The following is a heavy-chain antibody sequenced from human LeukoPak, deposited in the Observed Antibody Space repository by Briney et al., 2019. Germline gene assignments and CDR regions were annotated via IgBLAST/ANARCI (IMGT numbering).Heavy chain of an antibody. CDR2: ISYDGSNK. J-gene: IGHJ4*02. CDR3: ARDPARYDSSGYYYFDY. V-gene: IGHV3-30*04. CDR1: GFTFSSYA. D-gene: IGHD3-22*01. Sequence: GRSLRLSCAASGFTFSSYAMHWVRQAPGKGLEWVAVISYDGSNKYYADSVKGRFTISRDNSKNTLYLQMNSLRAEDTAVYYCARDPARYDSSGYYYFDYWGQGTLVTVSS.